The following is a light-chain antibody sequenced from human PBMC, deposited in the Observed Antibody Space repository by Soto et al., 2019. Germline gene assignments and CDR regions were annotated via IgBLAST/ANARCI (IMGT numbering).Light chain of an antibody. J-gene: IGKJ1*01. CDR3: QQYYSTLPT. CDR1: QSVLSSSNHTTY. CDR2: SAS. Sequence: DVVMTQSPDSLAVSLGETATITCKCSQSVLSSSNHTTYFDWYQQKPGQPPKLLIYSASTRESGVPDRVGGEWSRTDFTHTSSRLPAEDVVFYCCQQYYSTLPTFGQGTKVEIK. V-gene: IGKV4-1*01.